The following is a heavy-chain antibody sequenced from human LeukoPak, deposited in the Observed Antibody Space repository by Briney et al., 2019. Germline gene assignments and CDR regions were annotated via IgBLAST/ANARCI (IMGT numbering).Heavy chain of an antibody. CDR2: ISYDGSNK. J-gene: IGHJ4*02. Sequence: GGSLRLSCAASGFTFSSYAMHWVRQAPGKGLEWVAVISYDGSNKYYADSVKGRFTISRDNSKNTLYPQMNSLRAEDTAVYYCAHGREWLATKYWGQGTLVTVSS. V-gene: IGHV3-30-3*01. CDR3: AHGREWLATKY. CDR1: GFTFSSYA. D-gene: IGHD6-19*01.